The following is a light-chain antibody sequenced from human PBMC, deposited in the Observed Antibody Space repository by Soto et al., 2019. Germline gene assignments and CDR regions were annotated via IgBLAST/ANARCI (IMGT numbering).Light chain of an antibody. CDR3: SSYAASNNFYFV. V-gene: IGLV2-8*01. J-gene: IGLJ7*01. CDR2: EVT. Sequence: QPVLTQPPSASWSPGQSVTISCTGTISDVGGYNYVSWYQQYPGRAPKLMIYEVTKRPSGVPDRFSGSKSGNTASLTVSGLQAEDEADYYCSSYAASNNFYFVFGGGTQLTVL. CDR1: ISDVGGYNY.